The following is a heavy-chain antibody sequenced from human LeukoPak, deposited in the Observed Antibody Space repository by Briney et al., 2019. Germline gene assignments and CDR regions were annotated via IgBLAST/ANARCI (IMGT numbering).Heavy chain of an antibody. CDR2: IYYSGST. CDR1: GGSISSYY. CDR3: ARSIRYLDY. V-gene: IGHV4-59*01. J-gene: IGHJ4*02. Sequence: SETLSLTCTVSGGSISSYYXSWIXXPPXKXLEWIGYIYYSGSTNYNPSLKSRVPISVDTSKNQFSLKLSSVTAADTAVYYCARSIRYLDYWGQGTLVTVSS. D-gene: IGHD3-3*01.